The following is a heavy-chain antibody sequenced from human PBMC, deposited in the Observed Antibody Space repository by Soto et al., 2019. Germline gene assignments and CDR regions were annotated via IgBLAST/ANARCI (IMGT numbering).Heavy chain of an antibody. Sequence: GASVKVSCKASGYTFTSYGISWVRQAPGQGLEWMGWISAYNGNTNYAQELQGRVTMTTDTSTSTAYMELRSLRSDDTAVYYCARDRLGGIAAAGRKYRVPDYWGQGTLVTVSS. D-gene: IGHD6-13*01. CDR1: GYTFTSYG. J-gene: IGHJ4*02. CDR2: ISAYNGNT. CDR3: ARDRLGGIAAAGRKYRVPDY. V-gene: IGHV1-18*01.